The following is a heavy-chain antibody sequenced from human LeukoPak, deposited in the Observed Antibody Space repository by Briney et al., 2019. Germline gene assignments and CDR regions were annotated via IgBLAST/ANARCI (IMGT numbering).Heavy chain of an antibody. J-gene: IGHJ4*02. CDR2: INHSGST. CDR1: GGSFSGYY. Sequence: SETLSLTCAVYGGSFSGYYWSWIRQPPGKGLEWIGEINHSGSTNYNPSLKSRVTISVDTSKIQFSLKLSSVTAADTAVYYCARGGSMAAAGTNYFDYWGQGTLVTVSS. D-gene: IGHD6-13*01. CDR3: ARGGSMAAAGTNYFDY. V-gene: IGHV4-34*01.